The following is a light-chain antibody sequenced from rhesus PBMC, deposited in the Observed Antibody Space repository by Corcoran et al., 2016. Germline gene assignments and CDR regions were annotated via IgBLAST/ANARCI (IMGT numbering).Light chain of an antibody. Sequence: DIVLTQSPASLAVSPGQRATITCRAREGVRVFGINLIHWDQQKPGQPPKPRIYQTSTKDIGVPARFSGTGSGTDFTLTINPVEADDSADYYCLQTKTSTWTFGQGTKVAIK. CDR3: LQTKTSTWT. CDR1: EGVRVFGINL. V-gene: IGKV7-13*01. J-gene: IGKJ1*01. CDR2: QTS.